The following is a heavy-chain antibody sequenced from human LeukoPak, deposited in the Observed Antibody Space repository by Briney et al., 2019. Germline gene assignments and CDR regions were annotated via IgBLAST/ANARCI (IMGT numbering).Heavy chain of an antibody. Sequence: PGGSLRLSCAASGFTFSSYGMHWVRQAPGKGLEWVAFIRYDGSNKYYADSVKGRFTIPRDNSKNTLYLQMNSLRAEDTAVYYCAKSLCFGGLRGDYFDYWGQGTLVTVSS. CDR3: AKSLCFGGLRGDYFDY. CDR2: IRYDGSNK. J-gene: IGHJ4*02. D-gene: IGHD3-10*01. CDR1: GFTFSSYG. V-gene: IGHV3-30*02.